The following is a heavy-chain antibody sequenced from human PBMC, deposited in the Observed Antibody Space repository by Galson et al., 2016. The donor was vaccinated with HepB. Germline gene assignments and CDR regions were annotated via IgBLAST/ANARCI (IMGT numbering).Heavy chain of an antibody. V-gene: IGHV3-23*01. D-gene: IGHD5-24*01. CDR3: VRLDGYERVTFDM. CDR1: GFSFASYG. Sequence: SLRLSCAASGFSFASYGMSWVRQAPGKGLEWVAVITGSGGNSYYADSVKGRFTISRDNSKKTLYVQMNSLRAEDTAVYYCVRLDGYERVTFDMWGQGTMVTVSS. CDR2: ITGSGGNS. J-gene: IGHJ3*02.